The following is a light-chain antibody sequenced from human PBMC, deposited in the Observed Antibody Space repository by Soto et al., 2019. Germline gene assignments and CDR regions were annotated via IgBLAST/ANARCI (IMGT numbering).Light chain of an antibody. J-gene: IGKJ4*02. V-gene: IGKV3-20*01. Sequence: EIVLTQSPGTLSLSPGERATLSCRASQSVSSSYLAWYQQKPGQAPRLLIYGASSRATGIPDRFSGRGSGKDFTLPISRLEPEDFAVYYCQQYGSSPHTFGGGTKVEIK. CDR1: QSVSSSY. CDR2: GAS. CDR3: QQYGSSPHT.